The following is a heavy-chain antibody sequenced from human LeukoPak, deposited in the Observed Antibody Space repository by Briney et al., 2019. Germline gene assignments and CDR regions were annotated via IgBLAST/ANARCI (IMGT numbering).Heavy chain of an antibody. D-gene: IGHD6-19*01. CDR2: INHSGST. CDR3: ARRSSGWYRY. CDR1: GFTVSSNY. Sequence: GSLRLSCAASGFTVSSNYMSWVRQAPGKGLEWIGEINHSGSTNYNPSLKSRVTISVDTSKNQFSLKLSSVTAADTAVYYCARRSSGWYRYWGQGTLVTVPS. V-gene: IGHV4-34*01. J-gene: IGHJ4*02.